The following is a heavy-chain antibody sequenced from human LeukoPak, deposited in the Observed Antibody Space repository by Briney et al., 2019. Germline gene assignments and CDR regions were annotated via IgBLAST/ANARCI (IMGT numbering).Heavy chain of an antibody. J-gene: IGHJ4*02. Sequence: GGSLRLSCAASGFTFSNYAMMWVRQAPGKRLEWVSSITGSGDGTYYADSVRGRFTISRDNSENTLYLQLNSLRADDTAVYFCVKGFVHPTYYFDYWGQGTLATVSS. CDR3: VKGFVHPTYYFDY. CDR2: ITGSGDGT. V-gene: IGHV3-23*01. CDR1: GFTFSNYA. D-gene: IGHD3-10*01.